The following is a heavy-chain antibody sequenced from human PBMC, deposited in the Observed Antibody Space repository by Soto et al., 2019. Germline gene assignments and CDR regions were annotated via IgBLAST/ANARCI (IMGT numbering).Heavy chain of an antibody. D-gene: IGHD4-17*01. CDR3: AREAVTTDYYGMDV. Sequence: SETLSLTCTVSGGSISSYYWSWIRQPPGKGLEWIGYIYYSGSTNYNPSLKSRVTISVDTSKNQFSLKLSSVTAADTAVYYCAREAVTTDYYGMDVWGQGTTVTVS. CDR2: IYYSGST. V-gene: IGHV4-59*01. CDR1: GGSISSYY. J-gene: IGHJ6*02.